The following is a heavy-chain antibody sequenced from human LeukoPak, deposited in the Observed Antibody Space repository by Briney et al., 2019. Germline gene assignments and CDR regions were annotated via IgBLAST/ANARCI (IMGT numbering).Heavy chain of an antibody. Sequence: PSGTLSLTCAVSGGSISSSNWWSWVRQPPGKGLEWIGEIYHSGSTNYNPSLKSRVTISVDKSKNQFSLKLSSVTAADTAVYYCARGGSRAYTATVFDYWGQGMLVTVSS. CDR3: ARGGSRAYTATVFDY. CDR1: GGSISSSNW. J-gene: IGHJ4*02. D-gene: IGHD5-18*01. V-gene: IGHV4-4*02. CDR2: IYHSGST.